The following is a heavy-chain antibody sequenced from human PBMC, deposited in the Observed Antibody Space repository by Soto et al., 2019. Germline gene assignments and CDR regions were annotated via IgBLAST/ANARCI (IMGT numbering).Heavy chain of an antibody. J-gene: IGHJ1*01. CDR1: GGTFSSYA. D-gene: IGHD2-21*02. CDR2: IIPIFGTA. CDR3: ARGPEYCGGDCYYYFQH. Sequence: QVQLVQSGAEVKKPGSSVKVSCKASGGTFSSYAISWVRQAPGQGLEWMGGIIPIFGTANYAQKFQGRVTITADESTSTAYMELSSLRSEDTDVYSCARGPEYCGGDCYYYFQHWGQGTLVTVSS. V-gene: IGHV1-69*12.